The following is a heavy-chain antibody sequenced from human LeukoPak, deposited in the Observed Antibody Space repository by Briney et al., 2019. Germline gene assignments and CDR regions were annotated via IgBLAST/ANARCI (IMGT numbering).Heavy chain of an antibody. Sequence: GGSLRLSCAASGFTFSSYSMSWVRQAPGKGLEWVSAISGSGGSTYYADSVKGRVSICRDNSKNTLYLKMNSLRAEDTAIYYCAKESFEWLVEASGQDWFDPWGQGTLVTVSS. CDR3: AKESFEWLVEASGQDWFDP. D-gene: IGHD6-19*01. J-gene: IGHJ5*02. V-gene: IGHV3-23*01. CDR2: ISGSGGST. CDR1: GFTFSSYS.